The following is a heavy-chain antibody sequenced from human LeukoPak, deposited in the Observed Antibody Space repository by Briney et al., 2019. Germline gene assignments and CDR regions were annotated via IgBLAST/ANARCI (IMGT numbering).Heavy chain of an antibody. CDR2: ISSSSGTI. Sequence: PGGSLRLSCTTSGFFFDNCGFIWVRQAPGKGLEWVSYISSSSGTIYYADSVKGRFTISRDNAKNSLYLQMNSLRAEDTAVYYCARDGSYVGSGSYYGYWGQGTLVTVSS. V-gene: IGHV3-48*04. J-gene: IGHJ4*02. CDR3: ARDGSYVGSGSYYGY. D-gene: IGHD1-26*01. CDR1: GFFFDNCG.